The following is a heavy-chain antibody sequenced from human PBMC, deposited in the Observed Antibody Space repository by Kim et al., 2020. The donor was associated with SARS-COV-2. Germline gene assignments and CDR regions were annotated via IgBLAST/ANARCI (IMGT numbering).Heavy chain of an antibody. D-gene: IGHD3-9*01. V-gene: IGHV3-23*01. CDR3: AKDGFDWPYY. J-gene: IGHJ4*02. Sequence: STYYADSVKGRFTISRDNSKNTLYLQMNSLRAEDTAVYYCAKDGFDWPYYWGQGTLVTVSS. CDR2: ST.